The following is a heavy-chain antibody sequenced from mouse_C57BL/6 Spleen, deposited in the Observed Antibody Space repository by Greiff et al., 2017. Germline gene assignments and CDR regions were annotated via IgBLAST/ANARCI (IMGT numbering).Heavy chain of an antibody. J-gene: IGHJ3*01. D-gene: IGHD1-3*01. Sequence: EVQLQQSGGGLVQPGESLKLSCESNEYEFPSHYMSWVRKTPEKRLELVAAINSDGGSTYYPDTMERRFIISRDDTKKTLYLQMSSLRSEDAALYYCASWVYAFAYWGQGTLVTVSA. CDR3: ASWVYAFAY. V-gene: IGHV5-2*01. CDR2: INSDGGST. CDR1: EYEFPSHY.